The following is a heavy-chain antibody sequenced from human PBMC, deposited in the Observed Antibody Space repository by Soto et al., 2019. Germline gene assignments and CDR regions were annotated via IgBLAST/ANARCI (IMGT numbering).Heavy chain of an antibody. CDR1: GFTFSTYA. V-gene: IGHV3-23*01. J-gene: IGHJ4*02. CDR2: IGRNGDST. D-gene: IGHD3-22*01. Sequence: GGSLRLSCAASGFTFSTYAMSWVRQAPGKGLEWVSAIGRNGDSTYYADSVKGRFTISRDNSKNTLYLQMNSLRAEDTAVYYCAKRGYDSSGYLHYFDYWGQGTLVTVSS. CDR3: AKRGYDSSGYLHYFDY.